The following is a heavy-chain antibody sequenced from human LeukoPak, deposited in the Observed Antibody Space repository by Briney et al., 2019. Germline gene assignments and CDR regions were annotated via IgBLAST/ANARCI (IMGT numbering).Heavy chain of an antibody. V-gene: IGHV3-48*04. CDR3: ARDSRYAFDN. CDR1: GFTFSDYS. CDR2: VGISSGNT. D-gene: IGHD5-12*01. J-gene: IGHJ4*02. Sequence: GGSLRLSCAASGFTFSDYSMNWVRQAPGKGLEWISYVGISSGNTKYADSVKGRFTISGDGAKNSVYLQMNSLRVEDTAVYYCARDSRYAFDNWGQGTLVTVSS.